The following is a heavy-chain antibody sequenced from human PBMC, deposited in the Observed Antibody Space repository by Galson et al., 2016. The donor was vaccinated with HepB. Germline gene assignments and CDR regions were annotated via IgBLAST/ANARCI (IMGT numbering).Heavy chain of an antibody. CDR2: IFPMFGSA. CDR3: ARDRGDWKYDKTYYGMDV. D-gene: IGHD1-7*01. J-gene: IGHJ6*02. Sequence: SVKASCKASGGTFSGYSINWVRQAPGQGLEWMGRIFPMFGSANYAQKFQGRVTITADESTSTAYIELSSLRSEDTALYYCARDRGDWKYDKTYYGMDVWGQGTTVTVSS. CDR1: GGTFSGYS. V-gene: IGHV1-69*13.